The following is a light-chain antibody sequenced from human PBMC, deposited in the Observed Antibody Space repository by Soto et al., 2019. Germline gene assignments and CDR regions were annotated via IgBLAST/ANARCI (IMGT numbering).Light chain of an antibody. Sequence: LTQSPSASGSPGQSVTISCTGTSSDIGGYNSVSWYQQHPGKAPKVMIYDVSKRPSGVPDRFSGSKSGNTASLTVSALQAEDEADYYCSSYTDRNNLVFGTGTKVTVL. V-gene: IGLV2-8*01. CDR2: DVS. CDR1: SSDIGGYNS. J-gene: IGLJ1*01. CDR3: SSYTDRNNLV.